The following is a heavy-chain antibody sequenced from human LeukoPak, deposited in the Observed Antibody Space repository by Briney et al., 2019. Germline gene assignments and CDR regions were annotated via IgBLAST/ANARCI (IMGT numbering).Heavy chain of an antibody. CDR3: ARDNRYYDYVWGSYLYFDY. D-gene: IGHD3-16*02. V-gene: IGHV1-18*01. J-gene: IGHJ4*02. Sequence: ASVTVSCKASGYTFTSYGISWVRQAPGQGLEWMGWISAYNGNTNYAQKLQGRVTMTTDTSTSTAYMELRSLRSDDTAVYYCARDNRYYDYVWGSYLYFDYWGQGTLVTVSS. CDR1: GYTFTSYG. CDR2: ISAYNGNT.